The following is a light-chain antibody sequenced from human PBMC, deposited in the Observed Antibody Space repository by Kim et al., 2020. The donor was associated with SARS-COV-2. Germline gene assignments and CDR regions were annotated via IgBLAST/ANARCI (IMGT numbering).Light chain of an antibody. Sequence: DIQMTQPPSPLSAAVGDSVTITCRANEDITDYLNWYQQKPGKAPKLLIHRASNLDTGVPSRFSGSGSGTEFILTISSLQAEDIGTYYCQQYNDLPLTFGGGTKVEIK. CDR1: EDITDY. J-gene: IGKJ4*01. CDR2: RAS. CDR3: QQYNDLPLT. V-gene: IGKV1-33*01.